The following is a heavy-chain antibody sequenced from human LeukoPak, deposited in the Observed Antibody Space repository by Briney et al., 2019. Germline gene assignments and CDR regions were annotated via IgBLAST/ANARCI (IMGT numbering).Heavy chain of an antibody. CDR2: ISGSGGST. J-gene: IGHJ4*02. D-gene: IGHD2-15*01. CDR3: ATGVVPWYFGY. V-gene: IGHV3-23*01. CDR1: GFSFSTYV. Sequence: GRSLRLSCAASGFSFSTYVMTWVRQAPGKGLEWVSTISGSGGSTYYADSVKGRFTISRDNSKNTLCLQMNSLRAEDTAVYYCATGVVPWYFGYWGQGTLVTASS.